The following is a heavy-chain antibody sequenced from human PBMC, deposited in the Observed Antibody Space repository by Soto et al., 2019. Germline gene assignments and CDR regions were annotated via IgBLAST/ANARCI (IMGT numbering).Heavy chain of an antibody. J-gene: IGHJ6*02. CDR1: GGSVSSGSYY. CDR2: IYYSGST. V-gene: IGHV4-61*01. Sequence: QVQLQESGPGLVKPSETLSLTCTVSGGSVSSGSYYWSWIRQPPGKGLEWIGYIYYSGSTNYNPSLKSRVTISVDTSKHQFSLTLRSVPAADTAVYYCARSYYGMDVWGQGTTVTVSS. CDR3: ARSYYGMDV.